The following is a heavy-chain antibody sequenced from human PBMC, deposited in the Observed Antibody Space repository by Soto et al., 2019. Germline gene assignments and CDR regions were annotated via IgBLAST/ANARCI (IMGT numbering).Heavy chain of an antibody. CDR3: AKELGYDSSGPAEDYFDY. V-gene: IGHV3-23*01. CDR1: GFTFSSYA. Sequence: EVQLLESGGGLVQPGGSLRLSCAASGFTFSSYAMSWVRQAPGKGLEWVSAISGSGGSTYYADSVKGRFTISRDNSKNTLYLQMNSLRAEDTAVYYCAKELGYDSSGPAEDYFDYWGQGTLVTVSS. D-gene: IGHD3-22*01. CDR2: ISGSGGST. J-gene: IGHJ4*02.